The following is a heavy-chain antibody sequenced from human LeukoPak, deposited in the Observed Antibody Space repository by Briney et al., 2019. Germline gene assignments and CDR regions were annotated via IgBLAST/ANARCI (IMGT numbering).Heavy chain of an antibody. V-gene: IGHV4-38-2*02. CDR2: IHHSGRT. D-gene: IGHD6-6*01. J-gene: IGHJ4*02. CDR1: GYSISSDYY. CDR3: ARSSIAARAPFDY. Sequence: SETLSLTCTVSGYSISSDYYWGWIRQPPGKGLEWIGSIHHSGRTYYNPSLKSRVTMSVDKSKNQFSLKLSSVTAADTAVYYCARSSIAARAPFDYWGQGTLVTVFS.